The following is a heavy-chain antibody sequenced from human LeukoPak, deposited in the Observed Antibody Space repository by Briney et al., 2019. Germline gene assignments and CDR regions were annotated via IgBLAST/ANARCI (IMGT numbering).Heavy chain of an antibody. J-gene: IGHJ6*03. CDR3: AKDIVAGDYYYYYMDV. D-gene: IGHD6-19*01. CDR1: GFTFDDYA. Sequence: GGSLRLSCAASGFTFDDYAMHWVRQAPGKGLEWVSRISWNSGSIGYADSVKGRFTISRDNAKNSLYLQMNSLRAEDTALYYCAKDIVAGDYYYYYMDVWGKGTTVTVSS. CDR2: ISWNSGSI. V-gene: IGHV3-9*01.